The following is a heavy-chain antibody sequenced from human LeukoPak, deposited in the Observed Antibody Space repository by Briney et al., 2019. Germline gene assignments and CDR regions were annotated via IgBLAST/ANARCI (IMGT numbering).Heavy chain of an antibody. CDR3: ARDLTDFWSGYQPYYYYGMDV. V-gene: IGHV3-11*01. D-gene: IGHD3-3*01. CDR1: GFTFSDYY. CDR2: ISSSGSTI. Sequence: PGGSLRLSCAASGFTFSDYYMSWIRQAPGKGLEWVSYISSSGSTIHYADSVKGRFTISRDNAKNSLYLQMNSLRAEDTAVYYCARDLTDFWSGYQPYYYYGMDVWGQGTTVTVSS. J-gene: IGHJ6*02.